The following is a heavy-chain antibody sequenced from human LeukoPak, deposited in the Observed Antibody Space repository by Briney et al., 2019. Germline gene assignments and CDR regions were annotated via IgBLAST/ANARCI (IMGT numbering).Heavy chain of an antibody. D-gene: IGHD4-17*01. CDR3: ARAFYGDYIAWYYFDY. J-gene: IGHJ4*02. V-gene: IGHV1-46*03. Sequence: ASVKVSSKASGYTFTSYYMHWVRQAPGQGLEWMGIINPSGGSTSYAQKFQGRVTMTRDTSTSTVYMELSSLRSEDTAVYYCARAFYGDYIAWYYFDYWGQGTLVTVSS. CDR1: GYTFTSYY. CDR2: INPSGGST.